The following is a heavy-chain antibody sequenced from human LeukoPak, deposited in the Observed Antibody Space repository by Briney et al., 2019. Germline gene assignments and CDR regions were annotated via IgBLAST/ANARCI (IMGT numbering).Heavy chain of an antibody. CDR2: MFDSGST. Sequence: SETLSLTCTVSGGSISSSTYYWGWIRQPPGKGLEWIGYMFDSGSTNYNPSLKSRVTISGDTSKNHFSLKLSSVTAADTAVYYCAKAAAYSSSWTFDYWGQGTLVTLST. V-gene: IGHV4-61*03. CDR3: AKAAAYSSSWTFDY. CDR1: GGSISSSTYY. J-gene: IGHJ4*02. D-gene: IGHD6-13*01.